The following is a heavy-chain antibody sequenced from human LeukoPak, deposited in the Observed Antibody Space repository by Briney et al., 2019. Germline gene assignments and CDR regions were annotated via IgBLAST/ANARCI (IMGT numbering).Heavy chain of an antibody. V-gene: IGHV3-30*02. CDR3: AKDPYQDYYMDV. CDR2: IRYDGSNK. Sequence: GGSLRLSCAASGSTFSSYGMHWVRQAPGKGLEWVAFIRYDGSNKYYADSVKGRFTISRDNSKNTLYLQMNSLRAEDTAVYYCAKDPYQDYYMDVWGKGTTVTISS. J-gene: IGHJ6*03. CDR1: GSTFSSYG.